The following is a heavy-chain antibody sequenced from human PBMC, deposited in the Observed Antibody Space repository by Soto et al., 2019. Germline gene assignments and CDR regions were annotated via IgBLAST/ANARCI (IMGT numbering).Heavy chain of an antibody. CDR1: GFTFSSYG. J-gene: IGHJ6*02. V-gene: IGHV3-30*18. D-gene: IGHD6-13*01. Sequence: PRLSCAASGFTFSSYGMHWVRQAPGKGLEWVAVISYDGSNKYYADSVKGRFTISRDNSKNTLYLQMNSLRAEDTAVYYCAKTQSSSWYSLGYYYYGMDVWGQGTTVTVSS. CDR2: ISYDGSNK. CDR3: AKTQSSSWYSLGYYYYGMDV.